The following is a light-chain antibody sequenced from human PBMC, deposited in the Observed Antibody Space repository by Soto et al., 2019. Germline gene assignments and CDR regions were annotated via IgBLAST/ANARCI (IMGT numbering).Light chain of an antibody. CDR1: QSVSSSY. Sequence: IVLTQSPGTLSFSPGERATLSCRTSQSVSSSYLAWYQQEPGQAPRLLIHSASSRATGIPDRFSGSGSGTDFTLTISRLEPEDFAVYYCQQYSRSLLTFGGGIKVDIX. J-gene: IGKJ4*01. CDR2: SAS. CDR3: QQYSRSLLT. V-gene: IGKV3-20*01.